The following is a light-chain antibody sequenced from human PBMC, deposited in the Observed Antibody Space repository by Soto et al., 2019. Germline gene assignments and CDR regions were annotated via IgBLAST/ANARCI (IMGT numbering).Light chain of an antibody. J-gene: IGKJ1*01. V-gene: IGKV1-39*01. CDR1: QTVRNY. Sequence: DIHLTQSPASRSGAVLDGGTGSVLASQTVRNYLNWYQQKPGIAPKLLIYSGSSLQSGVPSRFSGSGSGTDFTLTITSLQPEDFATYSCQQSYNSPQTFGQGTKVDIK. CDR3: QQSYNSPQT. CDR2: SGS.